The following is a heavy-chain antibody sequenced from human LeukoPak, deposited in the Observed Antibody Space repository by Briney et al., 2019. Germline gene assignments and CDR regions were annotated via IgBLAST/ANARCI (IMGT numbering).Heavy chain of an antibody. V-gene: IGHV4-34*01. CDR2: ISHSGST. D-gene: IGHD1-26*01. J-gene: IGHJ4*02. Sequence: SETLSLTCAVYGGSFSGYYWSWIRQPPGKGLEWIGEISHSGSTNYNPSLKSRVTISVDTSKNQFSLKLSSVTVADTAVYYCARTSYYGPSFYFDFWGRGTLVTVSS. CDR3: ARTSYYGPSFYFDF. CDR1: GGSFSGYY.